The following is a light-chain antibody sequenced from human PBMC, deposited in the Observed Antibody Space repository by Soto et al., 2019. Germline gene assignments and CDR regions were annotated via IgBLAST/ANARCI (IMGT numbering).Light chain of an antibody. CDR3: RQVKPGPPFT. CDR2: KVS. Sequence: DVVLTQSPLSLPVTLGQPASISCRSSLSLVYSDGSTYLNWFQQRPGQSPRRLIYKVSNRDSGAQERLGGGGSGINFTLKIGRVRAREFGVFNGRQVKPGPPFTFGKGHDWRLN. V-gene: IGKV2-30*01. CDR1: LSLVYSDGSTY. J-gene: IGKJ5*01.